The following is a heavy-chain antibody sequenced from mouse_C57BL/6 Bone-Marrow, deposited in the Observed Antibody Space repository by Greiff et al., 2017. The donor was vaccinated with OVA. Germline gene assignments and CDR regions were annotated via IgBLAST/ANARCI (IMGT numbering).Heavy chain of an antibody. V-gene: IGHV1-55*01. CDR3: ARWSRVTDFDY. Sequence: QVQLRQPGAELVKPGASVKMSCTASGYTFTSYWITWVKQRPGQGLEWIGDIYPGSGSTNYNEKFKSQATLTVDTSSSTAYMQLSSLTSEDAAVYYCARWSRVTDFDYWGQGTTLTVSS. J-gene: IGHJ2*01. CDR2: IYPGSGST. CDR1: GYTFTSYW. D-gene: IGHD2-2*01.